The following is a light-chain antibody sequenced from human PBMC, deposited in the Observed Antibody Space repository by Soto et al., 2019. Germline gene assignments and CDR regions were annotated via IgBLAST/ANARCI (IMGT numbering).Light chain of an antibody. CDR2: DNN. Sequence: QSVLTQPPSVSAAPGQKVTISCSGSSSHLGKNYVSWYQQLPGTAPKLLIYDNNKRPSGIPDRFSGSKSGTSATLGITGLQTGDEADDYGGTWDSRLSANGFGTGTKVTVL. CDR3: GTWDSRLSANG. CDR1: SSHLGKNY. J-gene: IGLJ1*01. V-gene: IGLV1-51*01.